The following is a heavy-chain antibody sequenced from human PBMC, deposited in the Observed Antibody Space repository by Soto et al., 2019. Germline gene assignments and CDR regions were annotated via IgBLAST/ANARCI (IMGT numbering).Heavy chain of an antibody. D-gene: IGHD3-10*01. V-gene: IGHV3-23*01. J-gene: IGHJ4*02. Sequence: GGSLRLSCAASGFTFSTYAMSWVRQAPGKGLEWVSVISGSGGRTNYADSVKGRFTISRDNSKNTLYLQMNSLRVEDTAVYYCARDFKKGSYLDYWGQGTLVTVSS. CDR3: ARDFKKGSYLDY. CDR1: GFTFSTYA. CDR2: ISGSGGRT.